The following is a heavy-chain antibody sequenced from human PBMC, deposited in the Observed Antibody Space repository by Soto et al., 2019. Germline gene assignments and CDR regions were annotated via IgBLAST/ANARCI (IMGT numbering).Heavy chain of an antibody. CDR3: ARDLTGRADV. CDR1: GCTFSSYW. CDR2: MNEDGVTT. J-gene: IGHJ6*02. V-gene: IGHV3-74*01. Sequence: GGSLRLSCAASGCTFSSYWMHWVRQAPGKGLVWVSRMNEDGVTTDYVDSVKGRFTISRDNAKNTLYLQMNSLRVEDTAVYYCARDLTGRADVWGQGTRMTVYS.